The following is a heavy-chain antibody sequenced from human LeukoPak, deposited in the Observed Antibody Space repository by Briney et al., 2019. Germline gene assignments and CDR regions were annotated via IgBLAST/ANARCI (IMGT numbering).Heavy chain of an antibody. CDR1: GVSISSGGYS. D-gene: IGHD2-15*01. CDR3: ARVLLPYYFDY. V-gene: IGHV4-30-2*01. CDR2: IYHSGST. J-gene: IGHJ4*02. Sequence: PSETLSLTCAVSGVSISSGGYSWSWLRQPPGKGLEWIGFIYHSGSTNYNPSLKSRVTISVDRSKNQLSLKLSSVTAADTAVYYCARVLLPYYFDYWGQGTLVTVSS.